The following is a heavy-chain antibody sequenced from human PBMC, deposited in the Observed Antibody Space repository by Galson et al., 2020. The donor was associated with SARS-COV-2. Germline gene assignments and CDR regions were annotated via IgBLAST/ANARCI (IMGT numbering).Heavy chain of an antibody. J-gene: IGHJ3*02. D-gene: IGHD6-13*01. CDR3: ASPYLAAASFFGAFDI. Sequence: GGSLRLSCAGSGFRFSDYEMNWVRHGPGKGLEWVSYISSTGTNISYADSVKGRFTISRDNAKNSLYLQMPSLRAEDTAVYYCASPYLAAASFFGAFDILGPGTMVTVSS. CDR1: GFRFSDYE. CDR2: ISSTGTNI. V-gene: IGHV3-48*03.